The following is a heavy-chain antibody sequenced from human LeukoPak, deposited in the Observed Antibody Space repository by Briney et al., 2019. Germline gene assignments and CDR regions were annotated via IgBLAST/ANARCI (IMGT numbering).Heavy chain of an antibody. J-gene: IGHJ6*03. CDR2: INHSGST. CDR1: GGSFSGYY. CDR3: ARGPAYSSSWYRYYYYYYMDV. V-gene: IGHV4-34*01. Sequence: PSETLSLTCAVYGGSFSGYYWSWIPQPPGKGLEWIGEINHSGSTNYNPSRKSRVTISVDTSKNQFSLKLSSVTAAVTAVYYCARGPAYSSSWYRYYYYYYMDVWGKGTTVTVSS. D-gene: IGHD6-13*01.